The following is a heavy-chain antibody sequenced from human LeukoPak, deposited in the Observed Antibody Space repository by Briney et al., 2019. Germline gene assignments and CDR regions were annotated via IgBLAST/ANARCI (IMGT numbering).Heavy chain of an antibody. D-gene: IGHD2-2*01. V-gene: IGHV3-21*01. CDR1: GFTFSSYS. CDR3: SSGRQVQLLGHDY. CDR2: ISSSSSYI. J-gene: IGHJ4*02. Sequence: PGGSLRLSCAASGFTFSSYSMNWVRQAPGKGLEWVSSISSSSSYIYYADSVKGRFTISRDNAKNSLYLQMNSLRAEDTAVYYCSSGRQVQLLGHDYWGQGTLVTVSS.